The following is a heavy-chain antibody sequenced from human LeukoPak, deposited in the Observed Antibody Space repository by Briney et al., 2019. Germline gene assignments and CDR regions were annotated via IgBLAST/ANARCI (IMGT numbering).Heavy chain of an antibody. V-gene: IGHV3-21*01. CDR1: GFTFSSYN. CDR3: VKEGTVTLDY. J-gene: IGHJ4*02. CDR2: ISISGDFI. D-gene: IGHD4-17*01. Sequence: GGALRLSCAASGFTFSSYNMKWVRQAPGRGLECVSSISISGDFIYYADSVEGRFTISRDNAKNSLYLQMNSLRAEDTAVYYCVKEGTVTLDYWGQGTLVTVSS.